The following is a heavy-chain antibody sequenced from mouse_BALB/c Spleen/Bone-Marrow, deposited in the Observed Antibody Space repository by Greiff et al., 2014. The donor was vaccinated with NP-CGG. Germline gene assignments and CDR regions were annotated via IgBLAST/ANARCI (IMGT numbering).Heavy chain of an antibody. Sequence: VQLQQSGSVLVRPGASVKLSCKASGYTFTSSWMHWAKQRPGQGLEWIGEIHPNSGNINYNEKFKGKATLTVDTSSSTAYVDLSSLTSEDSAVYYCANYYGSSSYWGQGTTLTVSS. CDR2: IHPNSGNI. J-gene: IGHJ2*01. CDR3: ANYYGSSSY. D-gene: IGHD1-1*01. CDR1: GYTFTSSW. V-gene: IGHV1S130*01.